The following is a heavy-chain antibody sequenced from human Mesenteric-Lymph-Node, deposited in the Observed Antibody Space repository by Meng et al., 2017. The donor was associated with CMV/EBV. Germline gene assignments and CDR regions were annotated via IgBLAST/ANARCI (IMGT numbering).Heavy chain of an antibody. Sequence: GGSLRLSCAASGFTFSSYSMNWVRQAPGKGLEWLSYISIGSSTIHYADSVKGRFTISRDDAKNSLYLQMNSLRVEDTAVYYCARVGYDFWSGNGDYWGQGTLVTVSS. D-gene: IGHD3-3*01. CDR3: ARVGYDFWSGNGDY. CDR1: GFTFSSYS. CDR2: ISIGSSTI. V-gene: IGHV3-48*04. J-gene: IGHJ4*02.